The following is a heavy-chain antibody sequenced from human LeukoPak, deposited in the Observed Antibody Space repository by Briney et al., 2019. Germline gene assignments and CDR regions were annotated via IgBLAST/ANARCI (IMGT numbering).Heavy chain of an antibody. D-gene: IGHD2-2*01. CDR2: ISYDGSNK. Sequence: AGGSRRLSGAASGFTFSSYSMRWDRQAPGKWLEWVAVISYDGSNKYYADTVKGRFTIYGDNSKNTLYLQMTRLRDEDTAVYYCARDGHDCSSTSCHHGFDPWGQGTLVTVSS. V-gene: IGHV3-30*01. CDR3: ARDGHDCSSTSCHHGFDP. CDR1: GFTFSSYS. J-gene: IGHJ5*02.